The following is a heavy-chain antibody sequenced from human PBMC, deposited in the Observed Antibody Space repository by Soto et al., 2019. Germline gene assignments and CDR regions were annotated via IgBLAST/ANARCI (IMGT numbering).Heavy chain of an antibody. J-gene: IGHJ6*02. CDR1: GLTFSSYA. V-gene: IGHV3-30-3*01. Sequence: QVQLVESGGGVVQPGRSLRLSCAASGLTFSSYAMHWVRQAPGKWLEWVAVISYDGSNKYYADSVKGRFTISRDNSKNTLYLQMNSLRAEDTAVYYCARGGGCSCGRCPPDYYGMDGWGQGTTGTVS. CDR3: ARGGGCSCGRCPPDYYGMDG. CDR2: ISYDGSNK. D-gene: IGHD2-15*01.